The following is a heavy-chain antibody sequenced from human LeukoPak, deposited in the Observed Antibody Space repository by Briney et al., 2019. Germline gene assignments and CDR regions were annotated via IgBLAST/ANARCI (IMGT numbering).Heavy chain of an antibody. D-gene: IGHD2-2*01. V-gene: IGHV1-69*13. CDR3: ARDGEYCSSTSCPNNWFDP. CDR1: GYTFTSYG. Sequence: GASVKVSCKASGYTFTSYGISWVRQAPGQGLEWMGGIIPIFGTANYAQKFQGRVTITADESTSTAYMELSRLRSDDTAVYYCARDGEYCSSTSCPNNWFDPWGQGTLVTVSS. CDR2: IIPIFGTA. J-gene: IGHJ5*02.